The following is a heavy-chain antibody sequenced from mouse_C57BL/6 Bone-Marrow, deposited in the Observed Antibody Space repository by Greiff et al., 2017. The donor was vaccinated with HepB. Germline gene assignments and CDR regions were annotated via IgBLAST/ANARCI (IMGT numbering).Heavy chain of an antibody. V-gene: IGHV1-64*01. D-gene: IGHD1-3*01. J-gene: IGHJ2*01. CDR1: GYTFTSYW. Sequence: VQLQQPWAELVKPGASVKLSCKASGYTFTSYWMHWVKQRPGQGLEWIGMIHPNSGSTNYNEKFKSKATLTVDKSSSTAYMQLSSLTSEDSAVYYCARGGVYPFYFDYWGQGTTLTVSS. CDR3: ARGGVYPFYFDY. CDR2: IHPNSGST.